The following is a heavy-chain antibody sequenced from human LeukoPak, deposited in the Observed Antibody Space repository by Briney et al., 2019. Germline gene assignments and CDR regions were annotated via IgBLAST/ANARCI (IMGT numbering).Heavy chain of an antibody. Sequence: SQTLSLTCAVSGGSISSGGYSWSWIRQPPGKGLEWIGYIYHSGSTYYNPSLKSRVTISVDRSKNQFSLKLSSVTAADTAVYYCARRSRFYDSSGYYYAELLDYWGQGTLVTVSS. CDR1: GGSISSGGYS. D-gene: IGHD3-22*01. CDR2: IYHSGST. V-gene: IGHV4-30-2*01. CDR3: ARRSRFYDSSGYYYAELLDY. J-gene: IGHJ4*02.